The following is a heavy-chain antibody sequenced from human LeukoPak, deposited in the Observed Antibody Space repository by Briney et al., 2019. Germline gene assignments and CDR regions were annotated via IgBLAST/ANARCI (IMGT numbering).Heavy chain of an antibody. CDR1: GGSISSYY. CDR2: ISYSGST. D-gene: IGHD5-12*01. CDR3: ARGFDSKSTYFDY. Sequence: PSEALSLTCTVSGGSISSYYWSWIRQPPGKGLEWIGYISYSGSTNYNPSLKSRVTISLDTSKNQFSLKLRSVTAADTAVYYCARGFDSKSTYFDYWGQGTLVTVSS. J-gene: IGHJ4*02. V-gene: IGHV4-59*01.